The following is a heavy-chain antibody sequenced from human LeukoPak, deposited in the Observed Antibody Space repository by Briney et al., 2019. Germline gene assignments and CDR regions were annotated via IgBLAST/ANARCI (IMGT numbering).Heavy chain of an antibody. D-gene: IGHD1-26*01. J-gene: IGHJ4*02. CDR1: GFSFSDFY. CDR3: AREARGSGRDFDY. Sequence: GGSLRLSCAASGFSFSDFYMSWIRQAPGMEREWISYIGTRSNPIYYADSVKGRFTISRDDAKTSLYLQMNSLRDEDTAVYFCAREARGSGRDFDYWGQGILVTVSS. CDR2: IGTRSNPI. V-gene: IGHV3-11*01.